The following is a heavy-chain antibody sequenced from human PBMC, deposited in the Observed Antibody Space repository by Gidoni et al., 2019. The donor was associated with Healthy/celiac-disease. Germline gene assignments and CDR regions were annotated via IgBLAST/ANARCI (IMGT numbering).Heavy chain of an antibody. Sequence: QLQLQESGPGLVKASETLSLTCTVSGGSISSSSYYWGWIRQPPGKGLEWIGSIYYSGSTYYNPSLKSRVTISVDTSKNQFSLKLSSVTAADTAVYYCASGMVRGVIRAYYYYMDVWGKGTTVTVSS. D-gene: IGHD3-10*01. V-gene: IGHV4-39*01. CDR2: IYYSGST. CDR3: ASGMVRGVIRAYYYYMDV. J-gene: IGHJ6*03. CDR1: GGSISSSSYY.